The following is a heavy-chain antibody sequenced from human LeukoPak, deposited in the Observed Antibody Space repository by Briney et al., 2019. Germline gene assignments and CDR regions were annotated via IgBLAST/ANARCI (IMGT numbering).Heavy chain of an antibody. CDR1: GDSISSSSYY. J-gene: IGHJ4*02. Sequence: SETLSLTCTVSGDSISSSSYYWGWIRQPPGKGLEWIGTISYGGNTYYNPSLKSRLTISVDTSKNQFSLKLNSVTAADTAVYYCARHLHYYDSSGYVTPSSFYYWGQGTLVTVSS. CDR3: ARHLHYYDSSGYVTPSSFYY. D-gene: IGHD3-22*01. V-gene: IGHV4-39*01. CDR2: ISYGGNT.